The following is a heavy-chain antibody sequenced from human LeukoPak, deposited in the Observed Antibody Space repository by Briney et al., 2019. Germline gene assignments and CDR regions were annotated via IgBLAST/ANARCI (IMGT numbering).Heavy chain of an antibody. D-gene: IGHD4-17*01. CDR1: GLTFSNYA. Sequence: GGSLRLSCAVSGLTFSNYAMMWLRPAPGQGLEWVSAINSGDWALYADSVKGRFTISRDDSKNTLYLQMSSLRAEDTAVYYCAKDPNGDYIGAFDFLGRGTMVTVSS. J-gene: IGHJ3*01. CDR2: INSGDWA. V-gene: IGHV3-23*01. CDR3: AKDPNGDYIGAFDF.